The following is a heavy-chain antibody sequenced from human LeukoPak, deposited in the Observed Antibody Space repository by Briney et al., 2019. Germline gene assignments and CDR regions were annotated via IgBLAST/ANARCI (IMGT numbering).Heavy chain of an antibody. J-gene: IGHJ6*02. CDR2: INHSGST. Sequence: SETLSLTCTVSGGSISSSSYYWSWIRQPPGKGLEWIGEINHSGSTNYNPSLKSRVTISVDTSKNQFSLKLSSVTAADTAVYYCAREGIGGSGYYYYYYGMDVWGQGTTVTVSS. V-gene: IGHV4-39*07. D-gene: IGHD3-22*01. CDR1: GGSISSSSYY. CDR3: AREGIGGSGYYYYYYGMDV.